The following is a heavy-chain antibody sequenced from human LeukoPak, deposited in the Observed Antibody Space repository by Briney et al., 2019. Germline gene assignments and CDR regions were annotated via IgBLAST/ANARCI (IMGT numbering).Heavy chain of an antibody. CDR2: TSYDGSNE. V-gene: IGHV3-30*03. CDR3: ARGEGLFDY. CDR1: GFTFSSYG. J-gene: IGHJ4*02. Sequence: GGSLRLSCAASGFTFSSYGMHWVRQAPGKGLEWVAVTSYDGSNEYYADSVKGRFTISRDNSKNTLYLQMNSLRAEDTAVYYCARGEGLFDYWGQGTLVTVSS.